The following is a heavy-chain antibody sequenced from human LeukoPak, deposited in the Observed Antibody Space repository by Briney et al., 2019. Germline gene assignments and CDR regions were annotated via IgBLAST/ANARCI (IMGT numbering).Heavy chain of an antibody. V-gene: IGHV1-18*01. CDR3: ARIDCSGGSCYSYY. Sequence: ASVKVSCKASGGTFSGYAISWVRQAPGQGLEWMGWISAYNGNTNYAQKLQGRVTMTTDTSTSTAYMELRSLRSDDTAVYYCARIDCSGGSCYSYYWGQGTLVTVSS. CDR1: GGTFSGYA. D-gene: IGHD2-15*01. J-gene: IGHJ4*02. CDR2: ISAYNGNT.